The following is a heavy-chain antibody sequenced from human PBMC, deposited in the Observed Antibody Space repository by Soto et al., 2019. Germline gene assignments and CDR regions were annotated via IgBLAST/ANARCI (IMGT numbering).Heavy chain of an antibody. Sequence: GGSLRLSCAASGFTFSSYSMNWVRQAPGKGLEWVSYISSSSSTIYYADSVKGRFTISRDNAKNSLYLQMNSLRAEDTAVYYCARDQPRDFDWLGVRNWYLDLWGRGTLVTVSS. J-gene: IGHJ2*01. CDR2: ISSSSSTI. D-gene: IGHD3-9*01. CDR3: ARDQPRDFDWLGVRNWYLDL. V-gene: IGHV3-48*01. CDR1: GFTFSSYS.